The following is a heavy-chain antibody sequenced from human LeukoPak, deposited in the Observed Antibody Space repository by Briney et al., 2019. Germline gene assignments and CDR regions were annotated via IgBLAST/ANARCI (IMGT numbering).Heavy chain of an antibody. Sequence: SETLSLTCTVAGGSISSYYWSWIRQPPGKGLEWIGYIYYSGSTNYNPSLKSRVTISVDTSKNQFSLKLSSVTAADTAVYYCARVRVTMVRGVKPTRFDPWGQGTLVTVSS. J-gene: IGHJ5*02. CDR1: GGSISSYY. D-gene: IGHD3-10*01. CDR2: IYYSGST. V-gene: IGHV4-59*01. CDR3: ARVRVTMVRGVKPTRFDP.